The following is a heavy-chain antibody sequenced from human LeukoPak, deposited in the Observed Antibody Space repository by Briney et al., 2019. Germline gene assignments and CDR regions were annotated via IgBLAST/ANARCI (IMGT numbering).Heavy chain of an antibody. CDR3: ARGPNHSNYVGEDWFDP. CDR1: GYSFTGYY. CDR2: INPNNGGT. V-gene: IGHV1-2*02. D-gene: IGHD4-11*01. J-gene: IGHJ5*02. Sequence: ASVTVSCKASGYSFTGYYIHWVRQAPGQGLEWMGWINPNNGGTHYAQRYQDRVIMTRDTSLSTAYMEVRRLRYDDTAVFYCARGPNHSNYVGEDWFDPWGQGTLVTVSS.